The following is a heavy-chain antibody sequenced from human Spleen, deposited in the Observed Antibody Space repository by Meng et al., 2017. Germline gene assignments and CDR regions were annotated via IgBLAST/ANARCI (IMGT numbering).Heavy chain of an antibody. Sequence: SETLSLTCAVYGGSFSGYYWSWIRQPPGKGLEWIGEINHSGSTNYNPSLKSRVTISVDTSKNQFSLKLSSVTAADTAVYYCARGSFYYGSGSYYNPRFDPWGQGTLVTVSS. D-gene: IGHD3-10*01. CDR1: GGSFSGYY. J-gene: IGHJ5*02. V-gene: IGHV4-34*01. CDR3: ARGSFYYGSGSYYNPRFDP. CDR2: INHSGST.